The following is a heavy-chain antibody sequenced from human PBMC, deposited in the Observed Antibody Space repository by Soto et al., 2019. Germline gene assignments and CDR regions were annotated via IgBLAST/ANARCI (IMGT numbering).Heavy chain of an antibody. CDR1: GYTFTSYG. CDR2: ISAYNGNT. V-gene: IGHV1-18*01. J-gene: IGHJ3*02. CDR3: SYIAVAGDDAFDI. D-gene: IGHD6-19*01. Sequence: ASVKVSCKASGYTFTSYGISWVRQDPGQGLEWMGWISAYNGNTNYAQKLQGRVTMTTDTSTSTAYMELRSLRSDDTAVYYCSYIAVAGDDAFDIWGQGTMVTVSS.